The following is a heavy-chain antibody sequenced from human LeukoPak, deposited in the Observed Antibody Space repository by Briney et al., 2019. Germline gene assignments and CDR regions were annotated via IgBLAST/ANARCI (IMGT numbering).Heavy chain of an antibody. CDR3: ARVKLTTVTSHDS. V-gene: IGHV4-34*01. Sequence: KPSETLSLTCAVYGGSFSGYYWNWIHQPPNKGLEWIGEITHSGTTRYNPSLKSRVIMSLDTSKNQFSLNITSVTAADTAVYYCARVKLTTVTSHDSWGQGTLVTVSS. CDR2: ITHSGTT. J-gene: IGHJ4*02. D-gene: IGHD4-11*01. CDR1: GGSFSGYY.